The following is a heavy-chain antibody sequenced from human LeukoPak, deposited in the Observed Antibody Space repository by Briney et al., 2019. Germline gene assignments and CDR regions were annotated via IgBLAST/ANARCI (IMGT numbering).Heavy chain of an antibody. CDR2: IYPGDSDT. CDR3: ARLFDSSGYSAEAFDI. V-gene: IGHV5-51*01. D-gene: IGHD3-22*01. Sequence: GESLKISSKGSGYSFTSYWIGWVRQMPWKGLEWMGIIYPGDSDTRYSPSFQGQVTISADKSISTAYLQWSSLKASDTAMYYCARLFDSSGYSAEAFDIWGQGTMVTVSS. CDR1: GYSFTSYW. J-gene: IGHJ3*02.